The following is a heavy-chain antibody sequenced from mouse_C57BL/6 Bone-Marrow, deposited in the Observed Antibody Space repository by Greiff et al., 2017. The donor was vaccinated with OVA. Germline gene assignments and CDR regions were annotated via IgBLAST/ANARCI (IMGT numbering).Heavy chain of an antibody. CDR3: ARTVTTVPYY. D-gene: IGHD1-1*01. J-gene: IGHJ2*01. CDR1: GYTFTSYT. CDR2: INPSSGYT. Sequence: QVLLQQSGAELARPGASVKMSCKASGYTFTSYTMHWVKQRPGQGLEWIGYINPSSGYTKYNQKFKDKATLTADKSSSTAYMQLSSLTSEDSAVYYCARTVTTVPYYWGQGTTLTVSS. V-gene: IGHV1-4*01.